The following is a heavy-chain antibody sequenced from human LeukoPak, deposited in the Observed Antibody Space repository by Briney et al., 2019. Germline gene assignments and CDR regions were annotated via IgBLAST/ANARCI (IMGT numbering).Heavy chain of an antibody. CDR2: IYTSGSA. V-gene: IGHV4-4*07. CDR1: GGSISAYY. CDR3: ARGHYYDFWSGYYQGWFDP. D-gene: IGHD3-3*01. J-gene: IGHJ5*02. Sequence: SETLSLTCTVSGGSISAYYWNWIRQPAGKGLEWIGRIYTSGSANYNPSLKSRVTMSVDTSKNQFSLRLSSVTAADTTVYYCARGHYYDFWSGYYQGWFDPWGQGTLVTVSS.